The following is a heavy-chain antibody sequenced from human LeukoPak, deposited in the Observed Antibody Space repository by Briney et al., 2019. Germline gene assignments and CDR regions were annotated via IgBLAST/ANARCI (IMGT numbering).Heavy chain of an antibody. Sequence: GASVKVSCKASGGTFNSYAISWVRQAPGQGLEWMGGIIPIFGTTNYARKFRGRVTLTADKSTRTAYMELSSLRSEDTAVYYCARDTGFSMVRGILFWGQGTLVTVSS. V-gene: IGHV1-69*06. D-gene: IGHD3-10*01. J-gene: IGHJ4*02. CDR2: IIPIFGTT. CDR1: GGTFNSYA. CDR3: ARDTGFSMVRGILF.